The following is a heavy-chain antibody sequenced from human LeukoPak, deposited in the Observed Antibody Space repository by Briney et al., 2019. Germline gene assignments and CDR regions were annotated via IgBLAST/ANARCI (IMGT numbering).Heavy chain of an antibody. CDR1: GFTPSSYA. V-gene: IGHV3-23*01. J-gene: IGHJ4*02. CDR2: VSGSGDRM. Sequence: GGSLRLSCAASGFTPSSYALNWVRQAPGKGLEWVATVSGSGDRMYHADSVKGRFTISRDNSKNTIYLQMNSLRAEDTALYYCAKAAAAPGFDFWGQGTLVTVSS. D-gene: IGHD6-13*01. CDR3: AKAAAAPGFDF.